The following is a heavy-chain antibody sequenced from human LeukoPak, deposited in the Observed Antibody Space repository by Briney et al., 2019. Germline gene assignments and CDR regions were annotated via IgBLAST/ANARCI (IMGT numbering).Heavy chain of an antibody. CDR1: GGSISSGGYY. D-gene: IGHD2-2*01. CDR2: IYYSGST. J-gene: IGHJ4*02. V-gene: IGHV4-31*03. CDR3: ARHWDCSSTSCSYFDY. Sequence: SETLSLTCTVSGGSISSGGYYWSWIRQHPGKGLEWIGYIYYSGSTYYNPSLKSRVTISVDTSKNQFSLKLSSVTAADTAVYYCARHWDCSSTSCSYFDYWGQGTLVTVSS.